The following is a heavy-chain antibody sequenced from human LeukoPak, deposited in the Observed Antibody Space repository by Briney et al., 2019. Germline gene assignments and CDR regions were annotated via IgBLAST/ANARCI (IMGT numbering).Heavy chain of an antibody. D-gene: IGHD3-10*01. J-gene: IGHJ3*02. V-gene: IGHV4-59*12. CDR1: GGSISDYY. CDR2: IFGSGSS. Sequence: SETLSLTCTVSGGSISDYYWSWIRQPPGKGLEWIGWIFGSGSSNYNPSLKSRVTMSVDTSKNQFSLKLSSVTAADTAVYYCARERSSSHYYGSGSYFLVSDAFDIWGQGTMVTVSS. CDR3: ARERSSSHYYGSGSYFLVSDAFDI.